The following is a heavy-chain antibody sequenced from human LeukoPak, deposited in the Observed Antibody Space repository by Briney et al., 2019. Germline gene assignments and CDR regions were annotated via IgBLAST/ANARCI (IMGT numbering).Heavy chain of an antibody. J-gene: IGHJ6*02. CDR3: ASTAHSSSWYFRGWYYYYYGMDV. V-gene: IGHV1-8*01. D-gene: IGHD6-13*01. CDR2: MNPNSGNT. CDR1: GYTFTSYD. Sequence: GASVKVSCKASGYTFTSYDINWVRQATGQGLEWMGWMNPNSGNTGYAQKFQGGVTMTRNTSISTDYMELSSLRSEDTAVYYCASTAHSSSWYFRGWYYYYYGMDVWGQGTTVTVSS.